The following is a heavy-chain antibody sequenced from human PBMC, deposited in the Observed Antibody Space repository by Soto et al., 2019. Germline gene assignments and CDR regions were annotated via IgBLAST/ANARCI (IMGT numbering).Heavy chain of an antibody. CDR2: ISYDGSNK. Sequence: QVQLVESGGGVVQPGRSLRLSCAASGFTFSSYGMHWVRQAPGKGLEWVAVISYDGSNKYYADSVKGRFTISRDNSKNTLYLQMNSLRAEDTAVYYCAKDLGRTSCYFDYWGQGTLVTVSS. D-gene: IGHD2-2*01. V-gene: IGHV3-30*18. CDR3: AKDLGRTSCYFDY. CDR1: GFTFSSYG. J-gene: IGHJ4*02.